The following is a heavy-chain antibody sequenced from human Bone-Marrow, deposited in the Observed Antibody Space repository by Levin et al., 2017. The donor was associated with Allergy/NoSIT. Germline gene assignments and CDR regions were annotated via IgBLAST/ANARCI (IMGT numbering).Heavy chain of an antibody. V-gene: IGHV3-23*01. CDR2: ISASGGST. CDR1: GLNFRTSG. J-gene: IGHJ4*02. CDR3: PKPFRDGDNWEPFDS. Sequence: QSGGSLRLSCEASGLNFRTSGMSWVRQAPGKGLEWVSSISASGGSTYYADSVMDRFTISRDNSKNMLYLQMDSLRAEDTAMYFCPKPFRDGDNWEPFDSWGQGTLVTVSS. D-gene: IGHD5-24*01.